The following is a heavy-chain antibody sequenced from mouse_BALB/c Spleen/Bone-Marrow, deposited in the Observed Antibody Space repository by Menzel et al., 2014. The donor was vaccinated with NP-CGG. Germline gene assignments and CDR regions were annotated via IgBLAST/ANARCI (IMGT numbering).Heavy chain of an antibody. CDR1: GFTFNTYA. Sequence: EEKLVDTGVRLVHPKGSLKLSCAASGFTFNTYAMNWVRQAPGKGLEWVARIRSKSNNYATYYADSVKDRFTISRDDSQSMLYLQMNNLKTEDTAMYYCVRHDGYYAMDYCGQVTSITVSS. J-gene: IGHJ4*01. D-gene: IGHD2-3*01. CDR2: IRSKSNNYAT. CDR3: VRHDGYYAMDY. V-gene: IGHV10-1*02.